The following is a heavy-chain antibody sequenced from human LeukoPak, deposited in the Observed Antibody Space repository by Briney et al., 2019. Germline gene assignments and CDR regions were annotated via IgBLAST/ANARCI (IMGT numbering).Heavy chain of an antibody. D-gene: IGHD6-19*01. J-gene: IGHJ4*02. CDR1: GFTFDDYA. CDR3: AKDIAPPSSGTFDY. CDR2: ISWNGGSI. V-gene: IGHV3-9*01. Sequence: GRSLRLSCTASGFTFDDYAMHWVRQAPGKGLEGVSSISWNGGSIVYVDSVKGRFTISRDDAKNSLYLQMNSLRPEDTALYYCAKDIAPPSSGTFDYWGQGTLVTVSS.